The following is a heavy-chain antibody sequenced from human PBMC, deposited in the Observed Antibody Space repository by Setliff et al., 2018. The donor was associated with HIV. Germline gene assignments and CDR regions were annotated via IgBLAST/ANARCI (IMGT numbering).Heavy chain of an antibody. CDR3: ARIFQPSSSPFHF. Sequence: SETLSLTCTVSGDSSSSGGYYWSWIRQFPGKGLEWIGYIYYSGSTYYNPSLQSLLTMSVDTSKNQFSLRLRSVTAEDTAVYYCARIFQPSSSPFHFWGRGILVTVSS. CDR1: GDSSSSGGYY. V-gene: IGHV4-31*01. D-gene: IGHD3-3*01. J-gene: IGHJ4*02. CDR2: IYYSGST.